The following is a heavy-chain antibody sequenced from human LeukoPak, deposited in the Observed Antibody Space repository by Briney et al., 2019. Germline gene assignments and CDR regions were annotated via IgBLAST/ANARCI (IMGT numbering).Heavy chain of an antibody. D-gene: IGHD2-2*02. J-gene: IGHJ3*01. CDR2: IYPGDSDT. V-gene: IGHV5-51*01. CDR1: GYSFPNYW. CDR3: ARLYTNNEDV. Sequence: GESLKISCKGSGYSFPNYWIGWVRQMPGKGLKWMVIIYPGDSDTRYSPSFRGQVTISADKSISTAYLQWSSLKASDTAMYYCARLYTNNEDVWGQGTMVTVSS.